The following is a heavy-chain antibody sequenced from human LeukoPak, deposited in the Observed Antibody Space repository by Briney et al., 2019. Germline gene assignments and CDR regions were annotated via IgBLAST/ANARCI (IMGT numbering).Heavy chain of an antibody. J-gene: IGHJ3*02. V-gene: IGHV3-33*01. Sequence: GGSLRLSCAVSGFTLSDYGIHWVRQAPGKGLEWVTIISSDGTIKYADSVKGRFTVSRDSSKNTVYLQMNSLRAEDTAVYYCARDILPSGSRAFDIWGQGTMVTVSS. CDR2: ISSDGTIK. CDR3: ARDILPSGSRAFDI. CDR1: GFTLSDYG. D-gene: IGHD3-10*01.